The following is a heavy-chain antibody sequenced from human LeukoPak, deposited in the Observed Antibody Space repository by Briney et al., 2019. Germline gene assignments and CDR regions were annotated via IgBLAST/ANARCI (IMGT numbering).Heavy chain of an antibody. CDR2: INHSGST. J-gene: IGHJ4*02. V-gene: IGHV4-34*01. D-gene: IGHD3-10*01. CDR1: GGSFRGYY. CDR3: ARESTFGEFSY. Sequence: SETPSLTCAVYGGSFRGYYWSWIRPPPGEGLEWIGEINHSGSTNYNPSLKSRVTISVDTSKNQFSLKLSSVTAADTAVYYCARESTFGEFSYWGQGTLVTVSS.